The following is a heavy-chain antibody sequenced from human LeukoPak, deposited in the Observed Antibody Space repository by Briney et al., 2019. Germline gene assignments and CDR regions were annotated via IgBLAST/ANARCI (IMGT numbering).Heavy chain of an antibody. V-gene: IGHV5-51*01. CDR1: GYSFTSYW. Sequence: RGESLKISCKGSGYSFTSYWIGWVRQMPGKSLEWMGIIYPGDSDTRYSPSFQGQVTISADKSISTAYLQWSSLKASDTAMYYCARVDTAMVTPSGLYYYYGMDVWGQGTTVTVSS. D-gene: IGHD5-18*01. J-gene: IGHJ6*02. CDR2: IYPGDSDT. CDR3: ARVDTAMVTPSGLYYYYGMDV.